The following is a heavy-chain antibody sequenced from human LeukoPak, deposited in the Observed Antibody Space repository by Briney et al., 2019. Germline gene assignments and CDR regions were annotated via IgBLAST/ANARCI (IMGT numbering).Heavy chain of an antibody. J-gene: IGHJ6*02. Sequence: ASVKVSCKASGYTFTSYGISWVRQAPGQGLEWMGWISAYNGNTNYVQKLQGRVTMTTDTSTSTAYMELRSLRSDDTAVYYCARDWLTCVELSSTSCHGPYYYGMDVWGQGTTVTVSS. CDR3: ARDWLTCVELSSTSCHGPYYYGMDV. CDR1: GYTFTSYG. CDR2: ISAYNGNT. D-gene: IGHD2-2*01. V-gene: IGHV1-18*01.